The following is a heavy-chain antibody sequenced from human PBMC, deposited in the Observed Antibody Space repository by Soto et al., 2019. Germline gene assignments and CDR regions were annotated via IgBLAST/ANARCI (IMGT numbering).Heavy chain of an antibody. J-gene: IGHJ4*02. CDR1: GFTFDDYA. D-gene: IGHD3-3*01. V-gene: IGHV3-9*01. Sequence: EVQLVESGGGLVQPGRSLRLSCAASGFTFDDYAMHWVRQAPEKGLEWVSGISWNVGSIAYADSVKSRFTISRDTAKNSLYLQMNSLRAEDTALYYCAKGVAGWYYFDYWGQGTLVTVSS. CDR3: AKGVAGWYYFDY. CDR2: ISWNVGSI.